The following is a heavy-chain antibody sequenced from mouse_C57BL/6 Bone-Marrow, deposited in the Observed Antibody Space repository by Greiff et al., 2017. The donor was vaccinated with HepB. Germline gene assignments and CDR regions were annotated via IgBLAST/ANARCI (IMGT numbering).Heavy chain of an antibody. CDR2: IDPENGDT. V-gene: IGHV14-4*01. Sequence: VQLLQSGAELVRPGASVKLSCTASGFNIKDDYMHWVKQRPEQGLEWIGWIDPENGDTEYASKFQGKATITADTSSNTAYLQLSSLTSEDTAVYYCTTFYDGYYDYWGQGTTLTVSS. J-gene: IGHJ2*01. CDR3: TTFYDGYYDY. D-gene: IGHD2-3*01. CDR1: GFNIKDDY.